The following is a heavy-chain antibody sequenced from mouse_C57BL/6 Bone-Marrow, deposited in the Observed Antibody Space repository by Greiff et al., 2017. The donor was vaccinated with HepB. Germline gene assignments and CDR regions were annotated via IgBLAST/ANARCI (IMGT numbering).Heavy chain of an antibody. CDR1: GYSITSGYY. Sequence: EVQLQESGPGLVKPSQSLSLTCSVTGYSITSGYYWNWIRQFPGNKLEWMGYISYDGSNNYNPSLKNRISITRDTSKNQFFLKLNSVTTEDTATYYCARDGDTTPFDYWGQGTTLTVSS. CDR3: ARDGDTTPFDY. D-gene: IGHD1-1*01. V-gene: IGHV3-6*01. CDR2: ISYDGSN. J-gene: IGHJ2*01.